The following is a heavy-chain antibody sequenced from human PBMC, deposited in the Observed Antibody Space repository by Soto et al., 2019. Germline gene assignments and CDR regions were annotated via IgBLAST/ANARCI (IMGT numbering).Heavy chain of an antibody. V-gene: IGHV5-10-1*01. D-gene: IGHD6-13*01. CDR1: GYSFTSYW. Sequence: PGESLKISCKGSGYSFTSYWISWVRQMPGKGLEWMGRIDPSDSYTNYSPSFQGHVTISADKSISTAYLQWSSLKASDTAMYYCARRDIAAAGTSGRRNWFDPWGQGTLVTVSS. CDR2: IDPSDSYT. CDR3: ARRDIAAAGTSGRRNWFDP. J-gene: IGHJ5*02.